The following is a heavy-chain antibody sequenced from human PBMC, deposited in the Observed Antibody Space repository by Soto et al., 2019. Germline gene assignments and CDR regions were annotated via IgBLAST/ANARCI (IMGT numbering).Heavy chain of an antibody. Sequence: QVQLVQSGAEVKKPGSSVKVSCKASGGTFSSYAISWVRQAPGQGLEWMGGIIPIFGTANYAQKFQGKVTITADESTSTAYMELSSLRSEDTAVYYCERSPVYCISTSCYGVFYYWGQGTLVTVSS. CDR1: GGTFSSYA. D-gene: IGHD2-2*01. V-gene: IGHV1-69*12. CDR2: IIPIFGTA. J-gene: IGHJ4*02. CDR3: ERSPVYCISTSCYGVFYY.